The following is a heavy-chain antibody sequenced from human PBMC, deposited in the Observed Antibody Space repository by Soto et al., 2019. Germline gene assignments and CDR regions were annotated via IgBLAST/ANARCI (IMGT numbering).Heavy chain of an antibody. CDR2: ISDSGGST. J-gene: IGHJ2*01. V-gene: IGHV3-23*01. CDR3: AKARRDYGWYFDL. D-gene: IGHD4-17*01. CDR1: GFTFSNYA. Sequence: GGSLRLSCAASGFTFSNYAMTWVRQAPGVGLEWVSSISDSGGSTYYADSVKGRFTISRDNSKNSLYLQMNSLRAEDTAVYYCAKARRDYGWYFDLWGRGTLVTVSS.